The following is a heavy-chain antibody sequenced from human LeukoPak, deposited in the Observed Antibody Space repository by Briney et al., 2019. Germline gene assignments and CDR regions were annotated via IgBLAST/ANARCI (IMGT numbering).Heavy chain of an antibody. J-gene: IGHJ4*02. CDR3: AHRDGYNIDY. D-gene: IGHD5-24*01. CDR2: IIPIFGTA. CDR1: GGTFSSYA. Sequence: ASVKLSCNASGGTFSSYAISWVRQAPGQGLEWMGVIIPIFGTANYAQKFQGRVRITTDESTSTAYMELSSLRSEDTAVYYCAHRDGYNIDYWGQGTLVTVSS. V-gene: IGHV1-69*05.